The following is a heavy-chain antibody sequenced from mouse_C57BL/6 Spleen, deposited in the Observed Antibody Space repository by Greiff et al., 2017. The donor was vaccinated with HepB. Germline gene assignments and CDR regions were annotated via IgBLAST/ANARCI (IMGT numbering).Heavy chain of an antibody. CDR2: IDPETGGT. J-gene: IGHJ3*01. CDR1: GYTFTDYE. Sequence: QVQLKESGAELVRPGASVTLSCKASGYTFTDYEMHWVKQTPVHGLEWIGAIDPETGGTAYNQKFKGKAILTADKSSSTAYMELRSLTSEDSAVYYCTRWDTTVVATDWFAYWGQGTLVTVSA. V-gene: IGHV1-15*01. D-gene: IGHD1-1*01. CDR3: TRWDTTVVATDWFAY.